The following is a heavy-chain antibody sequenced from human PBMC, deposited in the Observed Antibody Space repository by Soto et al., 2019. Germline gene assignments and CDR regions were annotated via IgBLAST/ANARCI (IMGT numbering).Heavy chain of an antibody. D-gene: IGHD1-26*01. V-gene: IGHV3-48*03. CDR2: IHPSGQPI. CDR3: AGRASR. CDR1: GFTFSSSE. Sequence: EVQLVESGGGLVQPGGSLRLSCAASGFTFSSSELYWVRQAPGKGLEWISYIHPSGQPIFYADSVKGRFTISRDNANNSLFLQMNSLRAEDTAVYYCAGRASRWGQGTMVNVSS. J-gene: IGHJ3*01.